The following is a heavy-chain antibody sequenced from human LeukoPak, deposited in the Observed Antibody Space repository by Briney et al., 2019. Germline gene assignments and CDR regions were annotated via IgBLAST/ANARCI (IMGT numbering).Heavy chain of an antibody. J-gene: IGHJ6*02. CDR1: GGSISSYY. D-gene: IGHD5-18*01. V-gene: IGHV4-59*01. Sequence: SETLSLTCTVSGGSISSYYWSWIRQPPGKGLEWIGYIYYSGSTNYNPSLKSRVTISVDTSKNQSSLKLSSVAAADTAVYYCARGNTAMVPGYYYYGMDVWGQGTTVTVSS. CDR2: IYYSGST. CDR3: ARGNTAMVPGYYYYGMDV.